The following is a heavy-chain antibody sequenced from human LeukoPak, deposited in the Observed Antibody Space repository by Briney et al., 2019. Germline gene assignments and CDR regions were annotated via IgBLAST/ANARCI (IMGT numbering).Heavy chain of an antibody. CDR2: IYPGDSDT. CDR1: GYRFTSNW. J-gene: IGHJ3*02. V-gene: IGHV5-51*01. Sequence: GESLQISCKVSGYRFTSNWIGWVRQMPGKGLEWMGIIYPGDSDTRYSPSFQGQVTISVDKSITTAYLHWSSLKASDTAMYYCTRPPFIWGQGTMVTVSS. CDR3: TRPPFI.